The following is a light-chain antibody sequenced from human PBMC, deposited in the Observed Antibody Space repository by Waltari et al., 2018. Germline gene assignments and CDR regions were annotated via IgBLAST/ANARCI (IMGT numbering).Light chain of an antibody. CDR3: ATWDDRLTGVV. V-gene: IGLV1-44*01. CDR1: NSNTGSNV. CDR2: SNT. J-gene: IGLJ2*01. Sequence: QSALTQPPSASGTPAPTVTIFCSGGNSNTGSNVVNWYQQVPGTAPKLLIYSNTYRPSGVPDRFSGSKSGTSASLAISGLQSDDEGDYYCATWDDRLTGVVFGGGTKVTVL.